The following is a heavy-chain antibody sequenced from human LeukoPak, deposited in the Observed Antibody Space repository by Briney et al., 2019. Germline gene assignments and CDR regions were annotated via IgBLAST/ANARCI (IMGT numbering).Heavy chain of an antibody. Sequence: SQTLSLTCTVSGGSISSGGYYWSWIRQHPGKGLEWIGYIYYSGSTYYNPSLKSRVTIPVDTSKNQSSLKLSSVTAADTAVYYCARGDLYVGFDPWGQGTLVTVSS. CDR1: GGSISSGGYY. CDR2: IYYSGST. D-gene: IGHD5/OR15-5a*01. CDR3: ARGDLYVGFDP. J-gene: IGHJ5*02. V-gene: IGHV4-31*03.